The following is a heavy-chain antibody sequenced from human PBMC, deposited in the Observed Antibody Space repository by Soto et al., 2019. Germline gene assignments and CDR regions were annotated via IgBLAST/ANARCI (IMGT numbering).Heavy chain of an antibody. CDR3: ARHLNWNYPNDY. CDR1: GYSISSRYY. J-gene: IGHJ4*02. CDR2: IYHSGGT. Sequence: PSEALSLTCAVSGYSISSRYYWGWIRQPPGKGLEWTGSIYHSGGTYYNPSLKSRVTISVDTSTNQLSLNLISVTAADTAVYYCARHLNWNYPNDYWGQGTLVTVSS. V-gene: IGHV4-38-2*01. D-gene: IGHD1-7*01.